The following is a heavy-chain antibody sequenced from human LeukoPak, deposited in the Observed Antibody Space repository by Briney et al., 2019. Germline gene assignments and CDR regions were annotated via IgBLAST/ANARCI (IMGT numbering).Heavy chain of an antibody. V-gene: IGHV3-23*01. CDR1: GFTFSSYA. CDR3: AKDLIPYYYDSSGYLPTLDY. J-gene: IGHJ4*02. Sequence: GGSLRLSCAASGFTFSSYAMSWVRQAPGKGLEWVSAISGSGGSTYYADSVKGRFTISRDNSKNTLYLQMNSLRAEDTAVYYCAKDLIPYYYDSSGYLPTLDYWAREPWSPSPQ. D-gene: IGHD3-22*01. CDR2: ISGSGGST.